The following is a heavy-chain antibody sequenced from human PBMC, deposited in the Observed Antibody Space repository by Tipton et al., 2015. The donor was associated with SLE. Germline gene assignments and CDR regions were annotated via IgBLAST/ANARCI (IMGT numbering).Heavy chain of an antibody. V-gene: IGHV4-39*01. CDR2: IFYSGDT. CDR3: ARCPLILEWVEGTFNP. J-gene: IGHJ5*02. CDR1: GGSIGSSGYY. D-gene: IGHD3-3*01. Sequence: TLSLTCTVSGGSIGSSGYYWGWIRQPPGKGLEWIGSIFYSGDTYSNPSLKSRVTISVDTSKNQFSLKLKSLTAADSAVYYCARCPLILEWVEGTFNPWGQGTQVTVSS.